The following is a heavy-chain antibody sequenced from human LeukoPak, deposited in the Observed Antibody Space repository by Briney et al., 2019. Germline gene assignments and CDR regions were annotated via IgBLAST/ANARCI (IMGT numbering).Heavy chain of an antibody. CDR3: ARDYCTTTTCLDY. CDR1: GFTFSNYS. Sequence: PGGSLRLSCAASGFTFSNYSMHWVRQAPGKGLEWVAVIWYDGSKKYYIDSVKGRFTISRDDSKNTLYLQMNSLRAADTAVYYCARDYCTTTTCLDYWGRGTLVTVSS. J-gene: IGHJ4*02. D-gene: IGHD2-2*01. CDR2: IWYDGSKK. V-gene: IGHV3-33*01.